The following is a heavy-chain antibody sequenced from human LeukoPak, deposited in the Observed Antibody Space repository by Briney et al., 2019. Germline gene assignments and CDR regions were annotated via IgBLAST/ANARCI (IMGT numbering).Heavy chain of an antibody. CDR1: GFTFSSYG. V-gene: IGHV3-23*01. J-gene: IGHJ4*02. Sequence: GGSLRLSCAASGFTFSSYGMSWVRQALGKGLEWVSAISGSGGSTYYADSVKGRFTISRDNSKNTLYLQMNSLRAEDTAVYYCAKVSYDYVWGSYRYPVGYWGQGTLVTVSS. CDR2: ISGSGGST. D-gene: IGHD3-16*02. CDR3: AKVSYDYVWGSYRYPVGY.